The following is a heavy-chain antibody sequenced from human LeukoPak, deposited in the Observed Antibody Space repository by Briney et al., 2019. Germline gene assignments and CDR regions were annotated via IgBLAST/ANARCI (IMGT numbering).Heavy chain of an antibody. CDR3: ASRSLQYDADVFDI. CDR2: IYHSGST. Sequence: SETLSLTCTVSGGSISRSSFYWGWIRQPPGKRLEWIGSIYHSGSTYYNPSLKSRVTISGGTSKNQFSLKLSSVTAADTAVYYCASRSLQYDADVFDIWGQGTMVTVSS. V-gene: IGHV4-39*01. J-gene: IGHJ3*02. D-gene: IGHD2/OR15-2a*01. CDR1: GGSISRSSFY.